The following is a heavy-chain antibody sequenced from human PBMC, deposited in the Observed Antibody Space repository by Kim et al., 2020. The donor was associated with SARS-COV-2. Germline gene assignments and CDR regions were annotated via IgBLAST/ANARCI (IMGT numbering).Heavy chain of an antibody. V-gene: IGHV1-3*04. CDR2: INTGSGNT. CDR3: ARVNSGTYAHFDY. J-gene: IGHJ4*02. Sequence: ASVKVSCKGSGYTFTSYIIHWVRQAPGQRLEWMGWINTGSGNTEYSQKFQGRVTITRDTSATTAYMELNSLRSEDTAGYFCARVNSGTYAHFDYWGQGTLVTVSS. CDR1: GYTFTSYI. D-gene: IGHD1-26*01.